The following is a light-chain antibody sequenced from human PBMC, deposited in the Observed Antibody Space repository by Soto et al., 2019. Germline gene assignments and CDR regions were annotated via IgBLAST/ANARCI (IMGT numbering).Light chain of an antibody. CDR1: QTISIF. CDR3: HQTDSIPET. CDR2: AAS. V-gene: IGKV1-39*01. J-gene: IGKJ1*01. Sequence: GDRVTITCRASQTISIFLNWYQQKPGKAPELLIYAASRLQSGVPSRCSGSGSGTDFTLTISSLQPEDFATYYCHQTDSIPETFGQGTKVEIK.